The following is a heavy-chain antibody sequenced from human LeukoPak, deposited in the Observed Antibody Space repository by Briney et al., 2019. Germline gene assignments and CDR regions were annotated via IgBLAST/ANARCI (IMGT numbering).Heavy chain of an antibody. D-gene: IGHD4-11*01. J-gene: IGHJ4*02. CDR1: GYTFTSYY. CDR3: ASTGVTRHYFDY. V-gene: IGHV1-46*01. Sequence: ASVKVSCKASGYTFTSYYMHWVRQAPGQGLEWMGIINPSGGSTSYAQKFQGRVTMTRDMSTSTVYMELSSLRSEDTAVYYCASTGVTRHYFDYWGQGTLVTVSS. CDR2: INPSGGST.